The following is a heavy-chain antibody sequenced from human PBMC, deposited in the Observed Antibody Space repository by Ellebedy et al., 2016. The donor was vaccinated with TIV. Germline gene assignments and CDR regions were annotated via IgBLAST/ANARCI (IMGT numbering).Heavy chain of an antibody. D-gene: IGHD5/OR15-5a*01. J-gene: IGHJ4*02. CDR1: GFTFSSYG. V-gene: IGHV3-33*01. CDR3: ARDVSRVPGY. Sequence: GGSLRLSXVASGFTFSSYGMHWVRQAPGKGLEWVAVIWYDGSNKYYADSVKGRFTISRDNSKNTLYLQMNSLRAEDTAVYYCARDVSRVPGYWGQGTLVTVSS. CDR2: IWYDGSNK.